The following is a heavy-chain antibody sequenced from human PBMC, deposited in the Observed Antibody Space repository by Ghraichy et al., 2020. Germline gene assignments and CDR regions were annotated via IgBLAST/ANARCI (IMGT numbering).Heavy chain of an antibody. CDR1: GLTFSSYG. V-gene: IGHV3-23*01. Sequence: GGSLRLSCAASGLTFSSYGMSWVRQAPGKGLDWVSGINGGGSSTYYADSVKGRFTISRDNSKSTLYLQMNSLRAEDTAVYYCAKGQGNEPFRPADSWGQGTLVTVSS. J-gene: IGHJ4*02. CDR2: INGGGSST. D-gene: IGHD1-14*01. CDR3: AKGQGNEPFRPADS.